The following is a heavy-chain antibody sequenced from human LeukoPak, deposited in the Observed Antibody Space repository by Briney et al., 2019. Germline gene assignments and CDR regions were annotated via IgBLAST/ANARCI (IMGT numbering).Heavy chain of an antibody. CDR1: GGSFSGYY. J-gene: IGHJ5*02. D-gene: IGHD6-13*01. Sequence: SETLSLTCAVYGGSFSGYYWSWIRQPPGKGLEWIGEINHSGSTNYNPSLKSRVTIPVDKSKNQFSLKLSSVTAADTAVYYCARIAAAGYNWFDPWGQGTLVTVSS. CDR3: ARIAAAGYNWFDP. CDR2: INHSGST. V-gene: IGHV4-34*01.